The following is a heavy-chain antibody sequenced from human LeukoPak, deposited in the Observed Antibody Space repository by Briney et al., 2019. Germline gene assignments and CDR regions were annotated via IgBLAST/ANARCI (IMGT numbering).Heavy chain of an antibody. J-gene: IGHJ4*02. CDR3: AKDSPYRDDFWTTPLDY. D-gene: IGHD3-3*01. Sequence: PGGSLRLSCAASGFTFKNYGMHWVRQAPGKGLEWVAFIRYDGSRKYSADSVKGRFTISRDNSKNTLYLQMSSLRAEDTAVYYCAKDSPYRDDFWTTPLDYWGQGTLVTVSS. CDR2: IRYDGSRK. CDR1: GFTFKNYG. V-gene: IGHV3-30*02.